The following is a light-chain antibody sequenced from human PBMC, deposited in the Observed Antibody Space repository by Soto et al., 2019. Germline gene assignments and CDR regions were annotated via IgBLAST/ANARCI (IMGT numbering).Light chain of an antibody. CDR2: GAS. J-gene: IGKJ4*01. V-gene: IGKV3-20*01. CDR3: QQCGSSPLT. CDR1: QSVSSGY. Sequence: EIVLTQFPGTLSLSPGESATLSCRASQSVSSGYLAWYQQKPGQAPRVLIYGASSRASGIPDRFSGSGSGTDFTLTISRLEPEDFAVYYCQQCGSSPLTFGGGTRVEIK.